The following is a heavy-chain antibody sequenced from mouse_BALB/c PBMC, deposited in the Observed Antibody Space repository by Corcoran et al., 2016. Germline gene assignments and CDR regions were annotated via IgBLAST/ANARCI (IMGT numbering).Heavy chain of an antibody. J-gene: IGHJ3*01. V-gene: IGHV1-62-2*01. CDR1: GYTFTEYT. Sequence: VQLQQSGAELVKPGASVKLSCKASGYTFTEYTIHWVKQRSGQGLEWIGWFYPRSKTTKYHEKFKDKATLTADKSSSTVYMELSRLTYQDSAGYFCARHAYSSDGGFAYWGQGTLVTVSA. D-gene: IGHD2-13*01. CDR3: ARHAYSSDGGFAY. CDR2: FYPRSKTT.